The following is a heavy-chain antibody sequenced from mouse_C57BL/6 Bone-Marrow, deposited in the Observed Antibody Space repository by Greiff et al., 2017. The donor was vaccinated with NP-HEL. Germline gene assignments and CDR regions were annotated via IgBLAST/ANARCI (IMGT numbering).Heavy chain of an antibody. D-gene: IGHD6-1*01. J-gene: IGHJ4*01. Sequence: EVQLQQSGAELVRPGASVKLSCTASGFNIKDDYMHWVKQRPEQGLEWIGWIDPENGDTEYASKFQGKATITADTSSNTAYLQLSSLTSEDTAVYYCTKSWPHYYAMDYWGQGTSVTVSS. CDR3: TKSWPHYYAMDY. CDR2: IDPENGDT. V-gene: IGHV14-4*01. CDR1: GFNIKDDY.